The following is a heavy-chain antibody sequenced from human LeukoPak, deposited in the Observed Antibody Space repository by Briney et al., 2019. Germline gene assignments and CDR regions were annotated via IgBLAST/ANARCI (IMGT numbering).Heavy chain of an antibody. CDR1: GFTFSSYS. D-gene: IGHD2-2*01. CDR2: ISSSSYI. J-gene: IGHJ5*02. CDR3: TTVAAIVVVPAATNWFDP. V-gene: IGHV3-21*03. Sequence: GGSLRLSCATSGFTFSSYSMNWVRRAPGKGLEWVSSISSSSYIYYADSVKGRFTISRDNAKNSLYLQMNSLKTEDTAAYYCTTVAAIVVVPAATNWFDPWGQGTLVTVSS.